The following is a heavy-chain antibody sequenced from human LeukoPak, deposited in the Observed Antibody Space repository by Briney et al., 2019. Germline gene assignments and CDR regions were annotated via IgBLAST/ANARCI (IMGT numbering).Heavy chain of an antibody. J-gene: IGHJ4*02. CDR3: ARIADHYFDY. CDR1: GFTFSSHS. CDR2: ISSSSSTI. Sequence: GGSLRLSCAASGFTFSSHSMNWVRQAPGKGLEWVSHISSSSSTIYYADSVKGRFTISRDNAKNSLYLQMNSLRAEDTAVYYCARIADHYFDYWGQGTLVTVSS. V-gene: IGHV3-48*01.